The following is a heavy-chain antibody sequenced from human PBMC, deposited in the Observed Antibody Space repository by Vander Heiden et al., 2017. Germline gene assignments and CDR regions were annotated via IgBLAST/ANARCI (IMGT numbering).Heavy chain of an antibody. Sequence: EVQLVESGGGLVQPGGSLRPSCAASGFPFSSYDMHWVRQATGKGLEWVSAIGTAGDTYYPGSVKGRFTISRENAKNSLYLQMNSLRAGDTAVYYCARDSGYLGGMDVWGQGTTVTVSS. CDR1: GFPFSSYD. D-gene: IGHD2-15*01. CDR2: IGTAGDT. CDR3: ARDSGYLGGMDV. J-gene: IGHJ6*02. V-gene: IGHV3-13*01.